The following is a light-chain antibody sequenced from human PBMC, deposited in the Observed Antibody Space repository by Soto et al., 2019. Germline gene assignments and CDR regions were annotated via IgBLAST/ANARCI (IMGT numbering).Light chain of an antibody. Sequence: QSVLTQPASVSGSPGQSITISCTGTSNDIGANNYVSWYQHHPGKAPKILIYEAANRPSGVSHRFSGSKSANTASLTISGLQAEDEADYFFTSYTRTSTLVFGGGTKLTVL. CDR2: EAA. V-gene: IGLV2-14*01. CDR1: SNDIGANNY. J-gene: IGLJ2*01. CDR3: TSYTRTSTLV.